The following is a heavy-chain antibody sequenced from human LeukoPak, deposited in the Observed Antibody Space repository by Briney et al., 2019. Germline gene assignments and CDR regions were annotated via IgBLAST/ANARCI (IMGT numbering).Heavy chain of an antibody. D-gene: IGHD6-19*01. Sequence: SETLSLTCAVYGGSFSGYYWSWIRQPPGKGLEWIGEINHSGSTNYNPSLKSRVTISVDTSKNQFSLKLSSVTAADTAVYYCVGYSSGFYFDYWGQGTLVTVSS. V-gene: IGHV4-34*03. J-gene: IGHJ4*02. CDR1: GGSFSGYY. CDR2: INHSGST. CDR3: VGYSSGFYFDY.